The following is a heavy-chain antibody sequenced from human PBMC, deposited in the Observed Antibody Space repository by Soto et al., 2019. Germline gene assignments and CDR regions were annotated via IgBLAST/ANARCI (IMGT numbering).Heavy chain of an antibody. D-gene: IGHD6-19*01. CDR2: IIPILGIA. J-gene: IGHJ4*02. V-gene: IGHV1-69*08. CDR3: ARDPGVAGSFDY. Sequence: QVQLVQSGAEVKKHGSSVKVSCKASGGTFSSYTISWVRQAPGQGLEWMGWIIPILGIANYAQKFQGRVTITADKSTSTAYMELSSLRSEDTAVYYCARDPGVAGSFDYWGQGTLVTVSS. CDR1: GGTFSSYT.